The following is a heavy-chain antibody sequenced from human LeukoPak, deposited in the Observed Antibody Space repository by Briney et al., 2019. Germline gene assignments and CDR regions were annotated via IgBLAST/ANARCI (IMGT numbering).Heavy chain of an antibody. Sequence: PGGSLRLSCAASGFTFSSSWMHWVRQAPGKGLEWVSRISIDGSSTTYADSVKGRFTMSRDNAKNTLYLQMNSLRAEDTAVYYCARAAVGWELPPYYFDYWGQGTLVTVSS. J-gene: IGHJ4*02. V-gene: IGHV3-74*03. D-gene: IGHD1-26*01. CDR2: ISIDGSST. CDR1: GFTFSSSW. CDR3: ARAAVGWELPPYYFDY.